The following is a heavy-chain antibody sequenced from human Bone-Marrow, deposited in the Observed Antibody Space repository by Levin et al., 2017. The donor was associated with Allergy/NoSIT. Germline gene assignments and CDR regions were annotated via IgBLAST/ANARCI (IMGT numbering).Heavy chain of an antibody. J-gene: IGHJ4*02. CDR3: ARGGGEKDY. Sequence: ETLSLTCADSGFTISTYTMNWVRQAPGKGLEWISSITSSSSYIYYADSVKGRFTISRDNAKNSLYLQMNSLRAEDTAVYYCARGGGEKDYWGQGTLVTVSS. D-gene: IGHD7-27*01. CDR1: GFTISTYT. V-gene: IGHV3-21*01. CDR2: ITSSSSYI.